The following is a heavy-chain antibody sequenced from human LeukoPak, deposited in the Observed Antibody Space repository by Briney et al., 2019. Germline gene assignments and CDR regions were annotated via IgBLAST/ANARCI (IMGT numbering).Heavy chain of an antibody. CDR1: GFTLSGFY. Sequence: AGGSLRLSCAASGFTLSGFYMSWIRQAPGKGLEWLSYISNSGSTVYYADSVKGRFTISRDNAKNSLYLQMSSLRAEDTAVYYCARPHLGITISAYWGQGTLVTVSS. J-gene: IGHJ4*02. D-gene: IGHD3-16*01. CDR2: ISNSGSTV. CDR3: ARPHLGITISAY. V-gene: IGHV3-11*01.